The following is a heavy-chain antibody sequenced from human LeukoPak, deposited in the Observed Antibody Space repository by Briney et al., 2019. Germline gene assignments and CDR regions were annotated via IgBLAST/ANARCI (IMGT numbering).Heavy chain of an antibody. V-gene: IGHV3-23*01. Sequence: GGSLRLSCAASGFTFSNYAMSWVRQAPGKGLEWVSAITGSGGTTFFADYLRGRFTISRDNSKNTLYLQMNSLRAEDTAVYYCACQIVLVLWGQGTLVTVSS. CDR3: ACQIVLVL. J-gene: IGHJ4*02. D-gene: IGHD2-8*02. CDR2: ITGSGGTT. CDR1: GFTFSNYA.